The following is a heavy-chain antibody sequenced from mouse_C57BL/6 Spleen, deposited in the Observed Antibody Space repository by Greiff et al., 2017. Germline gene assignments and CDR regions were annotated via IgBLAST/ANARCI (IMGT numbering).Heavy chain of an antibody. D-gene: IGHD1-1*01. CDR1: GYTFTSYW. V-gene: IGHV1-69*01. CDR2: IDPSDSYT. CDR3: ARWGSSYFYY. Sequence: QVQLQQPGAELVMPGASVKLSCKASGYTFTSYWMHWVKQRPGQGLEWIGEIDPSDSYTNYNQKFKGKSTLTVDKSSSTAYMQLSSLTSEDSAVYYCARWGSSYFYYCGHGTTLTVSS. J-gene: IGHJ2*01.